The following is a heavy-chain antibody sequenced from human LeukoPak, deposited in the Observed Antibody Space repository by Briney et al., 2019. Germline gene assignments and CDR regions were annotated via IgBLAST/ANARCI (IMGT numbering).Heavy chain of an antibody. Sequence: SETLSLTCSVSGGSVSSYYWSWVRQSPGKGLEWIGYIHNSGRTDYNPSLKSRVTGFVDTSKNQVSLRLSSVTAADTAVYYCARHGTISSESYFDYWGQGTMVTVSS. CDR1: GGSVSSYY. V-gene: IGHV4-59*08. J-gene: IGHJ4*03. D-gene: IGHD1-14*01. CDR2: IHNSGRT. CDR3: ARHGTISSESYFDY.